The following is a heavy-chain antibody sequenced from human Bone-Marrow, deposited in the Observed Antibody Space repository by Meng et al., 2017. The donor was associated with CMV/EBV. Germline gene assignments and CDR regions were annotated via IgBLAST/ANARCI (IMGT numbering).Heavy chain of an antibody. Sequence: SCAASGFTFSNYWMHWVRQAPGKGLVWVSHIKPDGTTTGYADSVRGRFTISRDNAKNTLYLQMNSLRVEDTAVYYCARESSGRGLDPWGQGTLVTVSS. V-gene: IGHV3-74*01. CDR1: GFTFSNYW. CDR3: ARESSGRGLDP. D-gene: IGHD6-25*01. CDR2: IKPDGTTT. J-gene: IGHJ5*02.